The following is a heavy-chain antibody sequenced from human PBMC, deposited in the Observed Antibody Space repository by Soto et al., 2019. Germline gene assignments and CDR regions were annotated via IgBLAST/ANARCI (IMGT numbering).Heavy chain of an antibody. CDR3: AKGSFGLGSSPRFFYGMDV. V-gene: IGHV3-30*18. J-gene: IGHJ6*02. D-gene: IGHD3-10*01. CDR1: GFAFTTFA. CDR2: ISYDGSIK. Sequence: QVQLVESGGGVVQPGRSLRLSCAPSGFAFTTFAMHWVRQAPGKGLEWVAVISYDGSIKSYADSVKGRFTISRDNSKNTLYLQMHSLRTEDTAVYYCAKGSFGLGSSPRFFYGMDVWGQGTTVTVSS.